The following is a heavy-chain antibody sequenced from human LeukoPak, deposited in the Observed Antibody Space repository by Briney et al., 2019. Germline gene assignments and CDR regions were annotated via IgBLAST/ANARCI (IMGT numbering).Heavy chain of an antibody. V-gene: IGHV3-30-3*01. CDR2: ISYDGHDK. J-gene: IGHJ4*02. CDR3: ARDFFPIVDSTWYEIGY. Sequence: HAGGSLRLSCTASGFSFNDYAMYWVRQTPGKGLEWVALISYDGHDKSYADSVRGRFTISRDNSKNTLYLQMDSLRSDDTAVYYCARDFFPIVDSTWYEIGYWGQGTLVTVSS. CDR1: GFSFNDYA. D-gene: IGHD2-21*01.